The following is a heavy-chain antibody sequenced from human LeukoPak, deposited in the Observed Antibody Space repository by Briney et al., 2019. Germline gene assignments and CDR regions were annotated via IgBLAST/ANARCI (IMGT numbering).Heavy chain of an antibody. Sequence: GGSLRLSCAASGFTFSSYSMNWVRQAPGKGLVWVSRISSDGSITGYADSVKGRFTISRDNAKNTLYLQMNSLRAEDTAVYYCARHLNYYLDYWGQGTLVTVSS. V-gene: IGHV3-74*01. CDR1: GFTFSSYS. CDR2: ISSDGSIT. J-gene: IGHJ4*02. CDR3: ARHLNYYLDY. D-gene: IGHD3-10*01.